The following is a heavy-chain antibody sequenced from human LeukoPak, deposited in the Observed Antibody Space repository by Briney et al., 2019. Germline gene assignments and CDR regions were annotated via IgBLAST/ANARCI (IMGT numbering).Heavy chain of an antibody. D-gene: IGHD3-10*01. V-gene: IGHV3-74*01. CDR1: GFTFSSYW. CDR2: INSDGSST. J-gene: IGHJ6*02. CDR3: AKGAVYYYGSGSYYYYYGMDV. Sequence: GGSLRLSCAASGFTFSSYWMHWVRHAPGRGLVWVSRINSDGSSTIYAGSVKGRFTISRDNSKDTLYLQMNSVRAEDTAVYYCAKGAVYYYGSGSYYYYYGMDVWGQGTTVTVSS.